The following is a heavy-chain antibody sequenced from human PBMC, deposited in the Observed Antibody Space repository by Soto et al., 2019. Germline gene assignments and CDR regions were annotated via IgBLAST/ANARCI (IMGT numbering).Heavy chain of an antibody. Sequence: GGSLRLSCAASGFTFSSYSMNWVRQAPGKGLEWVSYISSSSSTIYYADSVKGRFTISRDNAKNSLYLQMNSLRAEDTAVYYCARDIEQQGDAFDIWGQGTMVTVS. CDR3: ARDIEQQGDAFDI. D-gene: IGHD6-13*01. CDR2: ISSSSSTI. CDR1: GFTFSSYS. J-gene: IGHJ3*02. V-gene: IGHV3-48*01.